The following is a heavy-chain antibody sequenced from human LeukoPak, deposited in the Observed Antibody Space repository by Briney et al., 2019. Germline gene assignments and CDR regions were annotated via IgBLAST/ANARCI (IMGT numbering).Heavy chain of an antibody. CDR1: GFTFSSYA. CDR2: ISGGGGST. Sequence: SGGSLRLSCAVSGFTFSSYAMSWVRQSPGKGLEWVSAISGGGGSTYYADSVKGRFTISRDNSKNTLYLQMNSLRAEDTAVYYCAKFYDISTGYFDCWGQGTLVTVSS. V-gene: IGHV3-23*01. CDR3: AKFYDISTGYFDC. J-gene: IGHJ4*02. D-gene: IGHD3-9*01.